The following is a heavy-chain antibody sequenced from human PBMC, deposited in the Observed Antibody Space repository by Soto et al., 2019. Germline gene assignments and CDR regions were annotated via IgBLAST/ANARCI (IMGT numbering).Heavy chain of an antibody. J-gene: IGHJ4*02. CDR2: ISSSSSYI. CDR3: ARDLFGIRPY. Sequence: VQLVESGGGVVQPGRSLRLSCAASGFTFSSYSMNWVRQAPGKGLEWVSSISSSSSYIYYADSVKGRFTISRDNAKNSLYLQMNSLRAEDTAVYYCARDLFGIRPYWGQGTLVTVSS. D-gene: IGHD2-21*01. CDR1: GFTFSSYS. V-gene: IGHV3-21*01.